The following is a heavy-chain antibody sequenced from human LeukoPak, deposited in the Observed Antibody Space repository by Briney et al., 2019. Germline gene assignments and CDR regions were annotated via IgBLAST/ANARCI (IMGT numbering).Heavy chain of an antibody. CDR1: GFTFSSYA. V-gene: IGHV3-48*03. CDR2: ISSRATAI. Sequence: PGGSLRLSCAASGFTFSSYAMSWVRQAPGKGLEWVSYISSRATAIYYADSVKGRFTISRDNAKNSLYLQMNSLRAEDTAVYYCARDFGRYFFDYWGQGTLVTVSS. D-gene: IGHD3-10*01. J-gene: IGHJ4*02. CDR3: ARDFGRYFFDY.